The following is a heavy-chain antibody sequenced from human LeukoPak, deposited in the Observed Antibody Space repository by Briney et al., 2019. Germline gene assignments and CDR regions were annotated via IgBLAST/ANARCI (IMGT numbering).Heavy chain of an antibody. Sequence: PGRSLRLSCAASGFTFSTYGMHWVRQAPGKGLEWVAVLWDDGINTSYADSVKGRFTISRDTSQNTLYPQMDSLRAEDTAVYFCGALPAATMLRDFWGQGTLVTVSS. CDR1: GFTFSTYG. V-gene: IGHV3-33*01. CDR2: LWDDGINT. CDR3: GALPAATMLRDF. D-gene: IGHD2-2*01. J-gene: IGHJ4*02.